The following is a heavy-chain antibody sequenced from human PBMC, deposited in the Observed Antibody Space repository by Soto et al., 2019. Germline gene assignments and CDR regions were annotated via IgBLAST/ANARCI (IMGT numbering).Heavy chain of an antibody. Sequence: QLQLQESGPGLVKPSETLSLTCTVSGGSISNNNYYWGWIRQPPGEGLEWIGNVYYSGSTYYNPSLKSRVTLSVDTSKNQFSLKLSSVTAADTAIYYCASVGGVDDYWGQGILVTFAS. D-gene: IGHD3-3*01. J-gene: IGHJ4*02. CDR2: VYYSGST. CDR1: GGSISNNNYY. V-gene: IGHV4-39*01. CDR3: ASVGGVDDY.